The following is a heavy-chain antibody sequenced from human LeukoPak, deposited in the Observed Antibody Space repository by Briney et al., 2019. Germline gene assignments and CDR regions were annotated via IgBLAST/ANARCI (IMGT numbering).Heavy chain of an antibody. CDR3: ARDKRDLEMATIIQGLFDY. V-gene: IGHV3-11*06. CDR2: ISSSSSYT. CDR1: GFTFSDYY. Sequence: PGGSLRLSCAASGFTFSDYYMSWIRQAPGKGLEWVSYISSSSSYTNYADSVKGRFTISRDNAKNSLYLQMNSLRAEDTAVYYCARDKRDLEMATIIQGLFDYWGQGTLVTVSS. D-gene: IGHD5-24*01. J-gene: IGHJ4*02.